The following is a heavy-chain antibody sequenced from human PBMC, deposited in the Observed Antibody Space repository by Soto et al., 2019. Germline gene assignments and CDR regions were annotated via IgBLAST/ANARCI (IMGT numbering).Heavy chain of an antibody. V-gene: IGHV1-69*13. Sequence: SVKVSWKDAGSTFSSYAISWVRQAPGLGREWMGGIIPIFGTANYAQKFQGRVTITADESTSTAYMELSSLRSEDTAVYYCARGDCSGCSCHEKYYYYYYGMDVWGQGTTVTVSS. CDR1: GSTFSSYA. CDR3: ARGDCSGCSCHEKYYYYYYGMDV. D-gene: IGHD2-15*01. CDR2: IIPIFGTA. J-gene: IGHJ6*02.